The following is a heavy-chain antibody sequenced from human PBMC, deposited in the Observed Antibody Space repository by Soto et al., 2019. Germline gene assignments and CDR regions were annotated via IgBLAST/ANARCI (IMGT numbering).Heavy chain of an antibody. Sequence: QVQLVQSGPEVKTPGSSVRVSCNASGGTFSTSSISWVRQAPGKGLEWLGGINPSFGAGNYAPDFRGRGTITAAESTPTAYMQLSSLTSGDTAMEYCASGMLNGHYGESWGQGTRVTVSS. CDR2: INPSFGAG. CDR1: GGTFSTSS. CDR3: ASGMLNGHYGES. J-gene: IGHJ4*02. V-gene: IGHV1-69*01. D-gene: IGHD3-16*01.